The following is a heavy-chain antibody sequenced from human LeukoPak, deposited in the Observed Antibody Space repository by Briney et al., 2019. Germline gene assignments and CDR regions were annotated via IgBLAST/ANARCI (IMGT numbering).Heavy chain of an antibody. Sequence: SETLSLTCTVSGGSISSGDYYWSWIRQPPGKGVEWIGYIYYSGSTYYNPSLKSRVTISVDTSKNQFSLKLSSVTAADTAVYYCARVLRGVNFDYWGQGTLVTVSS. CDR2: IYYSGST. D-gene: IGHD2-8*01. CDR1: GGSISSGDYY. J-gene: IGHJ4*02. V-gene: IGHV4-30-4*01. CDR3: ARVLRGVNFDY.